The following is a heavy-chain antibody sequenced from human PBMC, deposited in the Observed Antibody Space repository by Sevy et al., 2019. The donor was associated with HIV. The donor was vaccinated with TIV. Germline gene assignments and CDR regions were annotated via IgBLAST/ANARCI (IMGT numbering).Heavy chain of an antibody. CDR2: IWTEGDDE. CDR3: ATEYSNGFDY. J-gene: IGHJ4*02. D-gene: IGHD4-4*01. CDR1: GFTFSTHA. Sequence: GGSLRLSCAAFGFTFSTHAMHWVRQAPGKGREWVAVIWTEGDDEPYADSVRGRFTISRENSKNTLYLQMNSLRSEETAVYYCATEYSNGFDYWGQGTRVTVSS. V-gene: IGHV3-33*01.